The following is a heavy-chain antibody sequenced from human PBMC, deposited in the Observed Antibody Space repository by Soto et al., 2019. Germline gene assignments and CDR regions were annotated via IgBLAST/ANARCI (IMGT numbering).Heavy chain of an antibody. CDR1: GYTYTSYG. CDR2: ISAYNGNT. V-gene: IGHV1-18*01. J-gene: IGHJ6*02. CDR3: ARVAVASHPGWLGYYYYGMDV. D-gene: IGHD6-19*01. Sequence: ASVKVACQTSGYTYTSYGISWVRQAPGQGLEWMGWISAYNGNTNYAQKLQGRVTMTTDTSTSTAYMELRSLRSDDTAVYYCARVAVASHPGWLGYYYYGMDVWGQGTTVTVSS.